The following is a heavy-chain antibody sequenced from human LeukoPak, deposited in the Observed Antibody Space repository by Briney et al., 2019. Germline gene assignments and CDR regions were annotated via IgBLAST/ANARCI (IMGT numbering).Heavy chain of an antibody. D-gene: IGHD3-10*01. V-gene: IGHV3-48*03. Sequence: GGSLRLSCAASGFTFSSYEMNWVRQAPGKGLEWVSYISSSGSTIYYADSVKGRFTISTDNANNSLYLQINSLRTEDTAVYYCARVSKNRGASDYWGQGTLVTVSS. J-gene: IGHJ4*02. CDR2: ISSSGSTI. CDR1: GFTFSSYE. CDR3: ARVSKNRGASDY.